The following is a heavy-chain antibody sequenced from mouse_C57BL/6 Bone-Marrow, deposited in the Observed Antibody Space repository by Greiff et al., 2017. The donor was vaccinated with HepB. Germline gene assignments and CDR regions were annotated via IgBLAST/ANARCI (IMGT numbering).Heavy chain of an antibody. CDR3: ARFPYYYGSSYTLPYWYFDV. CDR1: GYTFTSYW. V-gene: IGHV1-64*01. J-gene: IGHJ1*03. CDR2: IHPNSGST. Sequence: VKLQQPGAELVKPGASVKLSCKASGYTFTSYWMHWVKQRPGQGLEWIGMIHPNSGSTNYNEKFKSKATLTVDKSSSTAYMQLSSLTSEDSAVYYCARFPYYYGSSYTLPYWYFDVWGTGTTVTVSS. D-gene: IGHD1-1*01.